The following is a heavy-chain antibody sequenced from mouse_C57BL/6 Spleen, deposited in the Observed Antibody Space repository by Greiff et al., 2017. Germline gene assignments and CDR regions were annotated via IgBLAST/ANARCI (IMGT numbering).Heavy chain of an antibody. CDR2: INPSDSET. Sequence: QVQLQQPGAELVRPGSSVKLSCKASGYTFTSYWMHWVQQRPIQGLEWIGNINPSDSETYYNQKFKDKATLTVDKSSSTAYMQLSSLTSEDSAVDYCARSGRAWYFDVWGTGTTVTVSS. D-gene: IGHD3-3*01. CDR1: GYTFTSYW. CDR3: ARSGRAWYFDV. V-gene: IGHV1-52*01. J-gene: IGHJ1*03.